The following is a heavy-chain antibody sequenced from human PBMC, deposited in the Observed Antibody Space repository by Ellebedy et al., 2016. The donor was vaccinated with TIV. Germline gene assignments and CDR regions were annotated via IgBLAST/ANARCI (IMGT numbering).Heavy chain of an antibody. CDR1: GYSFTGYY. CDR3: ARDKRDLDAFDI. J-gene: IGHJ3*02. CDR2: INPNSGGT. V-gene: IGHV1-2*04. D-gene: IGHD5-24*01. Sequence: ASVKVSCXASGYSFTGYYMHWVRQAPGQGLEWMGWINPNSGGTNYAQKFQGWVTMASDTSISTAYMELSRLRSDDTAVYYCARDKRDLDAFDIWGQGTMVTVSS.